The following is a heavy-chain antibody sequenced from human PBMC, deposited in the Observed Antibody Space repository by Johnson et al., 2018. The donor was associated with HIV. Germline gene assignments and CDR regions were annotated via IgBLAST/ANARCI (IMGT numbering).Heavy chain of an antibody. CDR1: GFIFSNDW. CDR3: ARGASGRRGWGAFDI. V-gene: IGHV3-15*01. J-gene: IGHJ3*02. Sequence: VQLVESGGGMVKPGGSLRLSCAASGFIFSNDWMSWVRQAPGKGLEWVGRIKSKTDGGTIDYAAPVKGRFTISRDDSKNTLYLQMNSLRAEDTAVYYGARGASGRRGWGAFDIWGQGTMVTVSS. D-gene: IGHD6-19*01. CDR2: IKSKTDGGTI.